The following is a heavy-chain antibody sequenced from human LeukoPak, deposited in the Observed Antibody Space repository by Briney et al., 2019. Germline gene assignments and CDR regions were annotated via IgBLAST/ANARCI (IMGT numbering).Heavy chain of an antibody. CDR3: ARASGSYFN. Sequence: KPSETLSLTCTVSGGSISSDYWSWIPQPPGKGLEWVGHIYYIGSTNYNPSLKSRVTISVDTSKIQSSLKLSSVTAADTAVYYCARASGSYFNWGQGTLVTVSS. CDR2: IYYIGST. V-gene: IGHV4-59*01. CDR1: GGSISSDY. J-gene: IGHJ4*02. D-gene: IGHD1-26*01.